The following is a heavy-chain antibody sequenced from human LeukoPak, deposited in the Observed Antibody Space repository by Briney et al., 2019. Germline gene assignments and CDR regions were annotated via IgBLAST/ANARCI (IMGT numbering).Heavy chain of an antibody. Sequence: GGSLRRSCAASGFTFSSYAMSWVRQAPGKGLEWVSSISSSSSYIYYADSVKGRFTISRDNAKNSLYLQMNSLRAEDTAVYYCARVGAAAYNWFDPWGQGTLVTVSS. CDR2: ISSSSSYI. D-gene: IGHD6-13*01. J-gene: IGHJ5*02. CDR3: ARVGAAAYNWFDP. CDR1: GFTFSSYA. V-gene: IGHV3-21*01.